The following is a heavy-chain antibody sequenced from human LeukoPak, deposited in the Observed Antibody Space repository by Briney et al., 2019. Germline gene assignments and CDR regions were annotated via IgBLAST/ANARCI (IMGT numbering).Heavy chain of an antibody. CDR2: IYYSGST. J-gene: IGHJ4*02. D-gene: IGHD3-10*01. V-gene: IGHV4-61*08. CDR1: GGSISSGGYY. Sequence: PSETLSLTCTVSGGSISSGGYYWTWIRQLPGKGLEWIGYIYYSGSTNYNPSLKSRVTISVDTSKNQFSLKLSSVTAADTAVYYCARDKPTKVRGVIIPDRLFDYWGQGTLVTVSS. CDR3: ARDKPTKVRGVIIPDRLFDY.